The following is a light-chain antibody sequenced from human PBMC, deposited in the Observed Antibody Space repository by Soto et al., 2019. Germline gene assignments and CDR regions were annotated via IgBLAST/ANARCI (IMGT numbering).Light chain of an antibody. Sequence: DVVMTQTPLSLSVAPGQPASISCKSSQSLLHITGETFLFWYLQKPGQSPQLLIYEVSTRVSGVPDRFSGSGSGTDFTLEISRVETDDVGIDYCMQSTQLPPTVGQGTRLEIK. CDR2: EVS. V-gene: IGKV2D-29*02. CDR3: MQSTQLPPT. J-gene: IGKJ5*01. CDR1: QSLLHITGETF.